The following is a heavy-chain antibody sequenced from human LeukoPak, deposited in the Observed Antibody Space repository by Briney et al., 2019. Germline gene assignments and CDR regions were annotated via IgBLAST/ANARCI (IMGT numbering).Heavy chain of an antibody. CDR3: AREAAAAGADAFDI. Sequence: PGGSLRLSCAASGFTVSSNYMSWVRQAPGKGLEWVSVIYSGGSTYYADSVKGRFTISRDNSKNTLYLQMNSLRAEDTAVYYCAREAAAAGADAFDIWGQGTMVTVSS. CDR1: GFTVSSNY. D-gene: IGHD6-13*01. V-gene: IGHV3-53*01. J-gene: IGHJ3*02. CDR2: IYSGGST.